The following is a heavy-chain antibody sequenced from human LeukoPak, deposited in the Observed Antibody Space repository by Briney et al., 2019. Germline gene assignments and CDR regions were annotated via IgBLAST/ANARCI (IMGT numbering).Heavy chain of an antibody. D-gene: IGHD4-17*01. CDR3: AREAAYGDSRSYYYYYMGV. CDR1: GFTFDDYG. Sequence: GGSLRLSCAASGFTFDDYGMSWVRQAPGKGLEWVSGINWNGGSTGYADSVKGRFTISRDNAKNSLYLQMNSLRAEDTALYYCAREAAYGDSRSYYYYYMGVWGKGTTVSVSS. CDR2: INWNGGST. V-gene: IGHV3-20*04. J-gene: IGHJ6*03.